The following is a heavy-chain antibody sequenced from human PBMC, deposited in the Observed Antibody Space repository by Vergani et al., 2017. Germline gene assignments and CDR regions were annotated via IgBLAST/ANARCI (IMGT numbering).Heavy chain of an antibody. Sequence: QVQLQQWGAGLLKPSETLSLTCAVYGGSFSGYYWSWIRQPPGKGLEWIGEINHSGSTNYNPSLKSRVTISVDTSKNQFSLKLSSVTAADTAVYYCARGNSSSWYTGYYYYGMDVWGQGTTVTVSS. D-gene: IGHD6-13*01. J-gene: IGHJ6*02. CDR1: GGSFSGYY. CDR2: INHSGST. CDR3: ARGNSSSWYTGYYYYGMDV. V-gene: IGHV4-34*01.